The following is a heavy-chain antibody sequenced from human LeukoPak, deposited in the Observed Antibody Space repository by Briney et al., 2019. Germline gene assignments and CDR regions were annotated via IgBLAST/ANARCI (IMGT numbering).Heavy chain of an antibody. CDR2: IYHSGST. V-gene: IGHV4-38-2*02. CDR3: ARDDYYYYYMDV. CDR1: GYSISSGYY. J-gene: IGHJ6*03. Sequence: SETLSLTCTVSGYSISSGYYWGWIRQPPGKGLEWIGSIYHSGSTYYNPSLKSRVTISVDTSKNQFSLKLSSVTAADTAVYYCARDDYYYYYMDVWGKGTTVTVS.